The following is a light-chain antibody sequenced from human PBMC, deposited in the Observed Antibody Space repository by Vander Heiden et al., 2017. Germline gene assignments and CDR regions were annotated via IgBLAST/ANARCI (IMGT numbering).Light chain of an antibody. V-gene: IGLV2-11*01. CDR1: SSAVPGYHY. CDR3: SSYTSSDTLV. Sequence: QSPLTQPRSVSVSPGLSVTIPCTGSSSAVPGYHYVSWYQQHPDKAPKLIIYDVSQRPSGVPDRFSGSRSGNTASLTIVGLQAEDEADYYCSSYTSSDTLVFGGGTKVTVL. J-gene: IGLJ2*01. CDR2: DVS.